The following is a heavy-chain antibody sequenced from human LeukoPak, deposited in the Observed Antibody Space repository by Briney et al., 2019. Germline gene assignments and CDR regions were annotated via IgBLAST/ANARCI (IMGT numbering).Heavy chain of an antibody. CDR2: IWFDGSNK. Sequence: GSLRISCAASGFNFRCLGIPWVRQAPGKGLEWVAVIWFDGSNKYYADSVKGRFTISRDNSKNTLYLQMNSLRAEDTAVYYCAKDKGPTKGGDFWSGYTFDYWGQGTLVTVSS. V-gene: IGHV3-33*06. CDR3: AKDKGPTKGGDFWSGYTFDY. CDR1: GFNFRCLG. D-gene: IGHD3-3*01. J-gene: IGHJ4*02.